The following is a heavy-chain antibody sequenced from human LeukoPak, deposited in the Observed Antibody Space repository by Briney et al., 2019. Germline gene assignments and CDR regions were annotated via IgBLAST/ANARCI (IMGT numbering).Heavy chain of an antibody. V-gene: IGHV3-15*01. CDR3: TTDFYCNSDGRFYYMGV. CDR1: GFIFNNAK. CDR2: IKSKNDGGTS. D-gene: IGHD2/OR15-2a*01. J-gene: IGHJ6*03. Sequence: GGSLRLSCAASGFIFNNAKMHWVRQAPGKGLEWLGRIKSKNDGGTSDYAGPVKGRFSISRDDSKNILYLQMNSLKSEDTAVYYCTTDFYCNSDGRFYYMGVWGKGTTVTVSS.